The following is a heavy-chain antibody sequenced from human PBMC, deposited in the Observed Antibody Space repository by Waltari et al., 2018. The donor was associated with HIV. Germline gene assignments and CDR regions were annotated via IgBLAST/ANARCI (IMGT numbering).Heavy chain of an antibody. J-gene: IGHJ4*02. CDR1: GYPFIDFD. CDR3: TKGRRGALFGDE. V-gene: IGHV1-8*02. Sequence: QVQLVQSGAAIKKPMASVRLSCKASGYPFIDFDINWVRRPPGRGLEWVGWMNPDNGDAGYGHKFKGRFSLTRDTSTDTAYMDVTNLKPEDTAVYYCTKGRRGALFGDEWGQGTLVTVSS. CDR2: MNPDNGDA. D-gene: IGHD3-3*01.